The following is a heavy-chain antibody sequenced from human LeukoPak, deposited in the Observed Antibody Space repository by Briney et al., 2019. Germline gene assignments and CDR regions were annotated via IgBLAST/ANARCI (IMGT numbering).Heavy chain of an antibody. V-gene: IGHV3-15*01. CDR2: IKRETDGGTV. J-gene: IGHJ1*01. Sequence: PGGSLRLSCTTSGFNFNNAWMNWVRQAPGKGLEWLGRIKRETDGGTVDYAAPVKGRFTISRDDSRNTLYLQMDSLKIEDTAVYYCTTDRYYDNSELQFQHWGQGTLVTVSS. CDR3: TTDRYYDNSELQFQH. CDR1: GFNFNNAW. D-gene: IGHD3-22*01.